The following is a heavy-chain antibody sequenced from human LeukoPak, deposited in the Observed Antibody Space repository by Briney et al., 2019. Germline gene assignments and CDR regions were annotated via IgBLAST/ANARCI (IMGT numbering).Heavy chain of an antibody. Sequence: SETLSLTCTVSGGSISSSSYYWGWIRQPPGKGLEWIGSIYYSGSTYYNPSFKSRVTISVDTSKNQFSLKLSSVTAADTAVYYCARRPSPHIVGVMYWGQGTLVTVSS. V-gene: IGHV4-39*01. J-gene: IGHJ4*02. D-gene: IGHD1-26*01. CDR3: ARRPSPHIVGVMY. CDR1: GGSISSSSYY. CDR2: IYYSGST.